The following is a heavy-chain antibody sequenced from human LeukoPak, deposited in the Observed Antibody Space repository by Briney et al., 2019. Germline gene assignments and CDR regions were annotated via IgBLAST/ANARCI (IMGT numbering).Heavy chain of an antibody. CDR1: GFTFSSYA. J-gene: IGHJ4*02. V-gene: IGHV3-15*01. Sequence: GGSLRLSCAASGFTFSSYAMSWVRQAPGKGLEWVGRIKSETDGGTTDYAAPVKGTFTISRDDSENTLYLQMNSLKTEDTAVYYCTRRSSAAGRQYFDYWGQGTLVTVSS. CDR2: IKSETDGGTT. CDR3: TRRSSAAGRQYFDY. D-gene: IGHD6-13*01.